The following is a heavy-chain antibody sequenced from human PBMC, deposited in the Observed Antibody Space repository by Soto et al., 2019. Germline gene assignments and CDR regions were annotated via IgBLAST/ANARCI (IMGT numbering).Heavy chain of an antibody. CDR2: ISSSSSYI. CDR3: ARNMVRGQFGMDV. J-gene: IGHJ6*02. V-gene: IGHV3-21*01. Sequence: VQLVESGGGLVKPGGSLRLSCAASGFTFSSYSMNWVRQAPGKGLEWVSSISSSSSYIYYADSVKGRFTISRDNAKNSLYLQMNSLRAEDTAVYYCARNMVRGQFGMDVWGQGTTVTVSS. CDR1: GFTFSSYS. D-gene: IGHD3-10*01.